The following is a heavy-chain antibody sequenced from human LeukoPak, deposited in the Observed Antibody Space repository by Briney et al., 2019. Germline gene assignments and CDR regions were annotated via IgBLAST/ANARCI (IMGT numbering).Heavy chain of an antibody. D-gene: IGHD6-19*01. Sequence: PSETLSLTCTVSGGSISSYYWSWIRQPPGKGLEWIGYIYYSGSTNYNPSLKSRVTISVDTSKNQFSLKLSSVTAADTAVYYCAGSIAVAGTAWEVSWFDPWGQGTLVTVSS. CDR2: IYYSGST. CDR1: GGSISSYY. J-gene: IGHJ5*02. V-gene: IGHV4-59*12. CDR3: AGSIAVAGTAWEVSWFDP.